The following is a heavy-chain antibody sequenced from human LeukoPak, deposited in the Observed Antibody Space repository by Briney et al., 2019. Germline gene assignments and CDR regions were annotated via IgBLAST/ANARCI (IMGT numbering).Heavy chain of an antibody. D-gene: IGHD3-22*01. V-gene: IGHV3-21*01. CDR1: GFTFSSYS. J-gene: IGHJ4*02. CDR2: ISSSSSYI. Sequence: GGSLRLSCAASGFTFSSYSMNWVRQAPGKGLEWVSSISSSSSYIYYADSVEGRFTISRDNAKNSLYLQMNSLRAEDTAVYYCAREQYYYDSSGYFDYWGQGTLVTVSS. CDR3: AREQYYYDSSGYFDY.